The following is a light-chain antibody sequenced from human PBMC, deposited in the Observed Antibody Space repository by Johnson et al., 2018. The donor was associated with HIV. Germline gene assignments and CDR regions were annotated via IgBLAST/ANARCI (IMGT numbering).Light chain of an antibody. CDR2: ENN. Sequence: QSVLTQPPSVSAAPGQKVTISCSGSSSNIGNNYVSWYQQVPGTAPKLLIYENNKRPSGIPDRFSGSKSGTSATLGITGLQTGDEADYYCGTWDNSLKGVFGTGTKVTVL. CDR3: GTWDNSLKGV. V-gene: IGLV1-51*02. CDR1: SSNIGNNY. J-gene: IGLJ1*01.